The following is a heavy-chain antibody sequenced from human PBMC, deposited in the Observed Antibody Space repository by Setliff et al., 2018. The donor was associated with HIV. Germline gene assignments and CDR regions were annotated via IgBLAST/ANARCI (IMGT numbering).Heavy chain of an antibody. Sequence: PSETLSLTCSVSGVSIRTYYWSWVRQVPGKGPEWIGNAYYGGSTDYNTYNPSLKSRVTVIIDIYKNQMSLNLRSVTAADTAVYYCASSHTGYSSSSGAFDIWGQGTMVTVSS. CDR2: AYYGGST. V-gene: IGHV4-59*01. J-gene: IGHJ3*02. CDR3: ASSHTGYSSSSGAFDI. CDR1: GVSIRTYY. D-gene: IGHD6-6*01.